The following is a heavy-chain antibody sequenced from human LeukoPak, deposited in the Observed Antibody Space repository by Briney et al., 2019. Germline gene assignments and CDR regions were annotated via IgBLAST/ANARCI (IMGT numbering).Heavy chain of an antibody. D-gene: IGHD1-20*01. CDR3: ARDPPPFNWNDSAFDI. CDR2: IIPILGIA. CDR1: GGTFSSYT. Sequence: SVKVSCKASGGTFSSYTISWVRQAPGQGLEWMGRIIPILGIANYAQKFQGRVTITADESTSTAYMELSSLRSEDTAVYYCARDPPPFNWNDSAFDIWGQGTMVTVSS. J-gene: IGHJ3*02. V-gene: IGHV1-69*04.